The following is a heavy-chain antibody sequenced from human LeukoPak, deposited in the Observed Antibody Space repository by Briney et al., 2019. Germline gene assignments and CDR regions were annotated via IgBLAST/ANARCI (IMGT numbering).Heavy chain of an antibody. J-gene: IGHJ4*02. CDR3: ASEGWNGGYFDY. Sequence: SETLSLTCTVSGGSIISHYWSWIRQPPGKGLEWTGYIYYSGSTNYNPSLKSRVTISVDTSKNQFSLKLSSVTAADTAVYYCASEGWNGGYFDYWGQGTLVTVSS. CDR1: GGSIISHY. CDR2: IYYSGST. D-gene: IGHD1-1*01. V-gene: IGHV4-59*11.